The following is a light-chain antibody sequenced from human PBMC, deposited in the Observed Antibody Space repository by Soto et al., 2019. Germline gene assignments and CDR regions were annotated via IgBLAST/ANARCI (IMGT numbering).Light chain of an antibody. J-gene: IGKJ1*01. CDR2: NSS. CDR1: QSVRSNY. CDR3: QQYRDLPQT. V-gene: IGKV3-20*01. Sequence: EIVLTQSPCTLSLSPGERATLSCRASQSVRSNYLAWYQQKPGQAPRFLIYNSSTRATGIPDRFSGSGSGTDFTLTISRLEPEDFALYYCQQYRDLPQTFGQGTQVEIK.